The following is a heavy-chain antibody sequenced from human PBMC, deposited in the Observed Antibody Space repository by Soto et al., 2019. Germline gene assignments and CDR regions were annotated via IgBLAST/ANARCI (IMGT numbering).Heavy chain of an antibody. Sequence: SLTCAVYSGSFSGYYWSWIRQPPGKGLEWIGEIYHGLSIVYNPSLKSRVTISGDSSKNQFSLKLSSVTAADTAVYYCARHGGYYFDYWGQGTLVTVSS. J-gene: IGHJ4*02. CDR3: ARHGGYYFDY. CDR2: IYHGLSI. V-gene: IGHV4-34*01. CDR1: SGSFSGYY. D-gene: IGHD3-16*01.